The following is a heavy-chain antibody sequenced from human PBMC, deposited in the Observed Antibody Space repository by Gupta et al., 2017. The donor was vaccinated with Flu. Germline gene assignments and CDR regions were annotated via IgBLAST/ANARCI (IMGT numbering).Heavy chain of an antibody. CDR3: AKTDVDYYDSSGYPDY. J-gene: IGHJ4*02. D-gene: IGHD3-22*01. CDR2: ISGSGGST. Sequence: EVQLLESGGGLVQPGGSLRLSCAASGFTFRRYAMSWVRQAPGKGLEWVSAISGSGGSTYYADSVKGRFTISRDNSKNTLYLQMNSLRAEDTAVYYCAKTDVDYYDSSGYPDYWGQGTLVTVSS. V-gene: IGHV3-23*01. CDR1: GFTFRRYA.